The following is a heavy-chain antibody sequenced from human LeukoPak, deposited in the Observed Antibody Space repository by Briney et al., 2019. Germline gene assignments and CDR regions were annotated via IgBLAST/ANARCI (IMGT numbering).Heavy chain of an antibody. Sequence: PSETLSLTCAVYGGSFSGYYWSWIRQPPGKGLEWIGYIYYSGSTNYNPSLKSRVTISVDTSKNQFSLKLSSVTAADTAVYYCARHAIKAFDIWGQGTMVTVSS. D-gene: IGHD5-12*01. V-gene: IGHV4-59*08. J-gene: IGHJ3*02. CDR3: ARHAIKAFDI. CDR2: IYYSGST. CDR1: GGSFSGYY.